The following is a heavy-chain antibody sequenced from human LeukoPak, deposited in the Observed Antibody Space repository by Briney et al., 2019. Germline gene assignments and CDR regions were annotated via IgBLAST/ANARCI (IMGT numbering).Heavy chain of an antibody. CDR2: ISYDGSNK. V-gene: IGHV3-30*18. J-gene: IGHJ4*02. Sequence: GGSLRLSCAASGITFSRFVMHWVRQAPGKGLEWVAIISYDGSNKYYADSVKGRFTISRDNSKNMLYLQMNSLRAEDTAVYYCAKDPSPLNWGQGTLVTVSS. CDR1: GITFSRFV. CDR3: AKDPSPLN.